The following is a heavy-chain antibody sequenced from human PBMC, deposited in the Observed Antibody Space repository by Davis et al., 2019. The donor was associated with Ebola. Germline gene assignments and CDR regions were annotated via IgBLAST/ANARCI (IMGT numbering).Heavy chain of an antibody. Sequence: GESLKISCAVSGFTFSSYWMSWVRQAPGKGLEWVANIKQDGSEIHYVDSVKGRFTISRDNNKNSLYLQMNSLRAEDTAVYYCARDSDYGYYHGMDVWGQGTTVTVSS. CDR3: ARDSDYGYYHGMDV. CDR1: GFTFSSYW. D-gene: IGHD4-17*01. J-gene: IGHJ6*02. V-gene: IGHV3-7*01. CDR2: IKQDGSEI.